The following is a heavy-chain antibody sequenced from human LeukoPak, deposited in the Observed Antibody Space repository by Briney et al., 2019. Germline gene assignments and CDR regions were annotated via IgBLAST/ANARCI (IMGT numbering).Heavy chain of an antibody. CDR1: GGTFSSYA. V-gene: IGHV1-69*04. D-gene: IGHD5-24*01. CDR3: ARRMATIRLGYYYYYGMDV. Sequence: ASVKVSCKASGGTFSSYAISWVRQAPGQGLEWMGRVIPILGIANYAQKLQGRVTMTTDTSTSTAYMELRSLRSEDTAVYYCARRMATIRLGYYYYYGMDVWGQGTTVTVSS. J-gene: IGHJ6*02. CDR2: VIPILGIA.